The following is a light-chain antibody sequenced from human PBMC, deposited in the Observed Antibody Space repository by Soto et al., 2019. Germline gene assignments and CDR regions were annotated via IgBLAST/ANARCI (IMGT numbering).Light chain of an antibody. Sequence: EIVMTPSPAPLSVSPGERATLSCRASQSVSSKLAWYQQKPGQAPRLLIYGASTRATGIPARFSGSGSGTEFTLTISSLQSEDFAVYYCQQYNNWPPITFGQGTRLEIK. CDR1: QSVSSK. J-gene: IGKJ5*01. V-gene: IGKV3-15*01. CDR2: GAS. CDR3: QQYNNWPPIT.